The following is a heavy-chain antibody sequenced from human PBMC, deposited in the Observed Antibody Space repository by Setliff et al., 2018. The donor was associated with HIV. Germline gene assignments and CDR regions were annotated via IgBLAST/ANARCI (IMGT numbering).Heavy chain of an antibody. CDR3: ARTLRAAAMGYFDY. CDR1: SYSISSGYY. CDR2: IYHSGST. D-gene: IGHD5-18*01. J-gene: IGHJ4*02. Sequence: PSETLSLTCAVSSYSISSGYYWGWIRQPPGKGLEWIGSIYHSGSTYNNPSLKSRVTISVDTSKNQFSLKLTSVTAADTAVYYCARTLRAAAMGYFDYWGQGTLVTVSS. V-gene: IGHV4-38-2*01.